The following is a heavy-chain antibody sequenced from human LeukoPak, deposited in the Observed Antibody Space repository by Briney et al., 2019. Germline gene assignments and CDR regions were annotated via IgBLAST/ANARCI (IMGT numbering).Heavy chain of an antibody. J-gene: IGHJ4*02. V-gene: IGHV1-3*01. Sequence: ASVKVPCKASGYTFTSYAMHWVRQAPGQRLEWMGWINAGNGNTKYSQKFQGRVTITRDTSASTAYMELSSLRSEDTAVYYCARDGGYCSSTSCYSFDYWGQGTLVTVSS. CDR2: INAGNGNT. D-gene: IGHD2-2*01. CDR1: GYTFTSYA. CDR3: ARDGGYCSSTSCYSFDY.